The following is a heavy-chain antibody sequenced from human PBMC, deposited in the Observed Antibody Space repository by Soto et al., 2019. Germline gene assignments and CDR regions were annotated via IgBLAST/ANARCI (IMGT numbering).Heavy chain of an antibody. J-gene: IGHJ4*02. CDR3: AKDFYSSESFYTTPVDY. D-gene: IGHD3-10*01. V-gene: IGHV3-11*06. CDR2: ISSTSSYR. CDR1: GFIFSDYH. Sequence: NPGGSLRLSCAASGFIFSDYHMSWIRQAPGKGLEWVSYISSTSSYRKYADSVKGRFTISRDNAKNSLYLQMNSLRAEDTAVYYCAKDFYSSESFYTTPVDYWGQGTLVTVSS.